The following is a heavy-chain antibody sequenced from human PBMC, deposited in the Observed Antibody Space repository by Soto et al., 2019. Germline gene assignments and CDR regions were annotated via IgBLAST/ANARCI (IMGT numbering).Heavy chain of an antibody. J-gene: IGHJ4*02. D-gene: IGHD2-21*01. CDR2: IFYSGST. CDR3: ARVTASARIDY. Sequence: PSETLSLTCSVSRGSISSGGGYYWSWIRQHPGKGLVWIGHIFYSGSTDYNPSLKSRLTISVDTSKNQFSLKLNSVTAADTAVYYCARVTASARIDYWGQGTLVTVSS. CDR1: RGSISSGGGYY. V-gene: IGHV4-31*03.